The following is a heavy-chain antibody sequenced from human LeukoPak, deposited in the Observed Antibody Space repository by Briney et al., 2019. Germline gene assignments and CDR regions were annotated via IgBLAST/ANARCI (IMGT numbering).Heavy chain of an antibody. Sequence: SETLSLTCTVSGGSISSSSYYWGWIRQPPGTGLEWIGSIYYSGSTYYNPSLKSRVTISVDTSKNQFSLKLSSVTAADTAVYYCARLTGITGAYFDYWGQGTLVTVSS. V-gene: IGHV4-39*01. CDR2: IYYSGST. D-gene: IGHD1-20*01. CDR1: GGSISSSSYY. CDR3: ARLTGITGAYFDY. J-gene: IGHJ4*02.